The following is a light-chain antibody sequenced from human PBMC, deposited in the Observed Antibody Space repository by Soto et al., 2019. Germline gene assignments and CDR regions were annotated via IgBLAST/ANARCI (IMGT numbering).Light chain of an antibody. CDR2: GST. Sequence: QAVLTQPPSLSGAPGQRVTISCTGSSSDIGAGSEVHWYQQLPGTAPKLLIFGSTNRPSGVPDRFSGSKSATSASLAITGLQAEDEADYYCQSYDNNLSAYVFGTGTNVTVL. CDR3: QSYDNNLSAYV. V-gene: IGLV1-40*01. J-gene: IGLJ1*01. CDR1: SSDIGAGSE.